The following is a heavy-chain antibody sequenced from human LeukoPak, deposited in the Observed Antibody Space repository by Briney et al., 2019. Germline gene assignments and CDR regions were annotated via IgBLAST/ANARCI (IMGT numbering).Heavy chain of an antibody. Sequence: ASVKVSCKASGYTFTSYYMHWVRQAPGQGGEWMGIINPSGGSTSYAQKFQGRVTITRDTSTSTVYMELSSLRSEDTAVYYCAADILTGYSDYWGQGTLVTVSS. V-gene: IGHV1-46*01. CDR1: GYTFTSYY. CDR3: AADILTGYSDY. J-gene: IGHJ4*02. CDR2: INPSGGST. D-gene: IGHD3-9*01.